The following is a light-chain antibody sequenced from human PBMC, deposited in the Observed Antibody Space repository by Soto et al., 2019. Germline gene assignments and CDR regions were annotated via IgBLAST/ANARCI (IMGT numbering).Light chain of an antibody. Sequence: EIVMTQSPATLSVSPGERATLSCRASQSVSSNLAWYQQKPGQAPQLLIYGASTRATGIPARFSGSGSGTEFTLTISSLQSEDFAVYYCQQYNNWPPRAWTFGQGTKVEIK. J-gene: IGKJ1*01. CDR2: GAS. V-gene: IGKV3-15*01. CDR1: QSVSSN. CDR3: QQYNNWPPRAWT.